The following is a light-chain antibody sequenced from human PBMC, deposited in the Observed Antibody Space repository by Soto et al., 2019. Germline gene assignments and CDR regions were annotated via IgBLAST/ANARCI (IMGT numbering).Light chain of an antibody. CDR1: ESIRSY. J-gene: IGKJ1*01. CDR2: DAS. CDR3: HQYNAYSQT. Sequence: EIEMTQSPSYLSPSVGDRVTITCRASESIRSYLNWYKQKPGKAPKXLIYDASSLESGVPSRFSVSGSGTEGTITISSLQPEDGKTYDCHQYNAYSQTFGQGTK. V-gene: IGKV1-5*01.